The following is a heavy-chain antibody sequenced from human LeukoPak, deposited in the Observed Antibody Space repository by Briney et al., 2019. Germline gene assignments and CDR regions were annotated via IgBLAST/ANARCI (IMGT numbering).Heavy chain of an antibody. CDR1: GFTFSNYW. V-gene: IGHV3-74*01. CDR2: IKNDGGGT. CDR3: TRGGGYFAFDI. D-gene: IGHD6-13*01. J-gene: IGHJ3*02. Sequence: GGSLRLSCEASGFTFSNYWVYWVRQAPGKGLVCVSRIKNDGGGTIYADSVKGRFTISRDNAKNTLYLQMDSLRAEDTAAYYCTRGGGYFAFDIWGQGTMVTVSS.